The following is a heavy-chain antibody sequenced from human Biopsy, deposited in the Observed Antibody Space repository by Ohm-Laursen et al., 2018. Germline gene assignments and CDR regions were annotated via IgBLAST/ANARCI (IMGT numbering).Heavy chain of an antibody. CDR1: GFSFSDYH. CDR2: INVYSNKK. J-gene: IGHJ6*02. D-gene: IGHD1-14*01. CDR3: ARSPGRDRMDV. V-gene: IGHV3-11*06. Sequence: SLRLPCAASGFSFSDYHMRWIRQTPGRGLEWVSYINVYSNKKYYADSVKGRFIVSRDNDKNSLYLQMNSLRAEDTAVYHCARSPGRDRMDVWGQGTTVIVSS.